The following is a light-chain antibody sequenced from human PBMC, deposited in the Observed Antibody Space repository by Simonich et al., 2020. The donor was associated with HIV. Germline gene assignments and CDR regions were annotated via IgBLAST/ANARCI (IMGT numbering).Light chain of an antibody. J-gene: IGKJ1*01. Sequence: EIVLTQSPATLSVSPGERATLSCRASQSVSSNLAWFQQTPGQAPRLLIYGASIRATGIPARFSGSGSGTEFTLTISSMQSEDFAVYYCQQYNNWPRTFGQGTKVEIK. CDR1: QSVSSN. CDR2: GAS. CDR3: QQYNNWPRT. V-gene: IGKV3-15*01.